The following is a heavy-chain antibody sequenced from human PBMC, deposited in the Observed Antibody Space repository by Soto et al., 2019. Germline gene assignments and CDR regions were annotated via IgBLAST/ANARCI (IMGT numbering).Heavy chain of an antibody. CDR3: ARDMEGIAAAGLDY. J-gene: IGHJ4*02. D-gene: IGHD6-13*01. CDR1: GFTFSSYA. Sequence: GGSLRLSCAASGFTFSSYAMHWVRQAPGKGLEWVAVISYDGSNKYYADSVKGRFTISRDNSKNTLYLQMNSLRAEDTAVYYCARDMEGIAAAGLDYWGQGTLVTVSS. V-gene: IGHV3-30-3*01. CDR2: ISYDGSNK.